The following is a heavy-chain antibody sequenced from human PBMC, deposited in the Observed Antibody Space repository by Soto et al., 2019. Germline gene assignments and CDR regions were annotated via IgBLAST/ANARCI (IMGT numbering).Heavy chain of an antibody. J-gene: IGHJ4*02. D-gene: IGHD6-19*01. CDR1: GGSFSDYSHF. V-gene: IGHV4-34*01. Sequence: SETLSLTCAVYGGSFSDYSHFWGWIRQPPGKGLEWIGEIDYSGSTNYNPSLKSRVTISIDASKNQFSLNLSSVTAADTAVYYCAVGLAGDKVDSWGQGTLVTVSS. CDR2: IDYSGST. CDR3: AVGLAGDKVDS.